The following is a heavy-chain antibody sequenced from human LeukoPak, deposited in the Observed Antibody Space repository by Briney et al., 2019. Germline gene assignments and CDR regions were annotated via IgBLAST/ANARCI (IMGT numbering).Heavy chain of an antibody. J-gene: IGHJ4*02. V-gene: IGHV4-34*01. D-gene: IGHD3-10*02. Sequence: PSETLSLTCAVYGGSFSGYYWSWIRQPPGKGLEWIGEINHSGSTNYNPSLKSRVTISVDKSKNQFSLKLSSVTAADTAVYYCATRGGMFGFDYWGQGTLVTVSS. CDR1: GGSFSGYY. CDR3: ATRGGMFGFDY. CDR2: INHSGST.